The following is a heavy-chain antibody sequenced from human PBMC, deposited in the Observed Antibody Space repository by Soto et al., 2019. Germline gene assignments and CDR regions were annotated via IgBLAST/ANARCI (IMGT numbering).Heavy chain of an antibody. CDR2: ISASDGST. J-gene: IGHJ4*02. CDR1: GYAFSFG. Sequence: ASVKVSCKASGYAFSFGFSWVRQAPGQGLEWMGWISASDGSTNTAQKFRGRISLTTDTSTNTAYLDLLSLTSDDTAVYFCATYYFGSGSYYRFDNWGQGTLVTVSS. V-gene: IGHV1-18*01. D-gene: IGHD3-10*01. CDR3: ATYYFGSGSYYRFDN.